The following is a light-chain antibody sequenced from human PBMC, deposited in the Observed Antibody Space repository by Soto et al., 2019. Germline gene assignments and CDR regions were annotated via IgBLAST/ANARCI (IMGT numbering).Light chain of an antibody. V-gene: IGLV2-14*01. CDR2: EVS. CDR1: SSDVGGYNY. J-gene: IGLJ2*01. Sequence: QSALTQPASVTGSPGQSITISCTGTSSDVGGYNYVSWYQHYPGKAPKLIIYEVSNRPSGVSNRFSGSKSGNTASLTISGLQAEDEADYYCSSYTTSSTVVFGGGTKVTVL. CDR3: SSYTTSSTVV.